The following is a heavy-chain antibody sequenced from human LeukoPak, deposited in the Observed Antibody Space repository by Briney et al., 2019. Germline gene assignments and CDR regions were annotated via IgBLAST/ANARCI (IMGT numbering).Heavy chain of an antibody. CDR2: ISGSGGST. D-gene: IGHD3-3*01. CDR1: GFTFSSYA. CDR3: ARGGEDYDLYYYMDV. V-gene: IGHV3-23*01. Sequence: PGGSLRLSCAASGFTFSSYAMSWVRQAPGKGLEWVSAISGSGGSTYYADSVKGRFTISRDNSKNTLYLQMNSLRAEDTAVYYCARGGEDYDLYYYMDVWGKGTTVTVSS. J-gene: IGHJ6*03.